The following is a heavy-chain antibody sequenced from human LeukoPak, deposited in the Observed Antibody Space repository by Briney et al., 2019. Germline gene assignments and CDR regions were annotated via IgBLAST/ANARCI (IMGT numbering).Heavy chain of an antibody. V-gene: IGHV1-69*13. D-gene: IGHD3-22*01. CDR2: IIPIFGTA. CDR3: ARSRITMIVVVILYDAFDI. J-gene: IGHJ3*02. Sequence: GASVKVSCKASGGTFSSYAISWERQAPGQGLEWMGGIIPIFGTANYAQKFQGRVTITADGSTSTAYMELSSLRSEDTAVYYCARSRITMIVVVILYDAFDIWGQGTMVTVSS. CDR1: GGTFSSYA.